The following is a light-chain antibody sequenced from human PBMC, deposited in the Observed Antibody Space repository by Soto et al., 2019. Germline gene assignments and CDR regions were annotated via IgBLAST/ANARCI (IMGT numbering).Light chain of an antibody. CDR1: QVIGIY. CDR3: QQLVSYPL. CDR2: AAS. J-gene: IGKJ4*01. V-gene: IGKV1-9*01. Sequence: DIQGTQSPSFLSASVGDRCTITCRASQVIGIYLAWYQQKPGKAPKLLISAASTLQSGVPSRFSGSGSGTEFTLTISSLPPEDFATYYCQQLVSYPLFGGGTKVDI.